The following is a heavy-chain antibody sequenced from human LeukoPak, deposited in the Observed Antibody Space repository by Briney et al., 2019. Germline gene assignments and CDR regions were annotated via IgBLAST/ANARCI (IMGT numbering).Heavy chain of an antibody. Sequence: GASVKVSCKSSGYTFNSYGITWVRQAPGQGLEWMGWIHTYNGHTNYAQKLQGRVTMTTDTSTSTAYMELRSLRSDDTAVYYCARDPVISVPPDYWGQGTLVTVSS. D-gene: IGHD3-16*02. CDR1: GYTFNSYG. V-gene: IGHV1-18*01. J-gene: IGHJ4*02. CDR2: IHTYNGHT. CDR3: ARDPVISVPPDY.